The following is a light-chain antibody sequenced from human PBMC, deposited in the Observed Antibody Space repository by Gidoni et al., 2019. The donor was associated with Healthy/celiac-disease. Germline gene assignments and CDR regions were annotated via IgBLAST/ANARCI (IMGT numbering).Light chain of an antibody. V-gene: IGKV2-28*01. CDR1: QSLLHSNGYNY. J-gene: IGKJ5*01. CDR3: MQALQTPIT. Sequence: IVLTQSPLSLPVTPGEPASISCRSSQSLLHSNGYNYLDWYLQKPGQSPQLLIDVGSNRAYGVPDRFSGSGSGTDFTLKISRVEAEDVGVYYCMQALQTPITFGQGTRLEIK. CDR2: VGS.